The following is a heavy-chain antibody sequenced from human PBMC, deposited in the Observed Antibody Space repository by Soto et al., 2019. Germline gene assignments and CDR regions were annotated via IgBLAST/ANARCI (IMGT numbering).Heavy chain of an antibody. D-gene: IGHD6-13*01. Sequence: ASVKVSCKASGYTFTGFSLHWVRQAPGQRLEWMGWINAGSGNTKYSQKFQGRVTITRDTSASTAYMELSSLRSEDTAVYYCARDLAGWLDSWAQGTLVPVSS. CDR3: ARDLAGWLDS. J-gene: IGHJ5*01. CDR2: INAGSGNT. V-gene: IGHV1-3*01. CDR1: GYTFTGFS.